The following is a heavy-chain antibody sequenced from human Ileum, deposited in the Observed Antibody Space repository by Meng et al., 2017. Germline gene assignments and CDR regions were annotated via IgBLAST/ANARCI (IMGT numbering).Heavy chain of an antibody. CDR2: IYYNGNT. D-gene: IGHD3-22*01. CDR3: ARYNYYDSSGHSNFDY. CDR1: GGSISNTNYY. J-gene: IGHJ4*02. Sequence: QLQLQESGPGLVKPSETLSLTCPVSGGSISNTNYYWDWIRHPPGKGLEWVGSIYYNGNTYYNPSLKSRVTISIDTSKNQFSLKLSSVTAADTAVYYCARYNYYDSSGHSNFDYWGQGTLVTVSS. V-gene: IGHV4-39*01.